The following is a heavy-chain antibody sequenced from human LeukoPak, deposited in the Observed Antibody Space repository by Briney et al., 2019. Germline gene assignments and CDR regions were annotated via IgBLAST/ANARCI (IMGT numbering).Heavy chain of an antibody. V-gene: IGHV3-21*01. CDR1: GFTFSSYS. CDR2: ISSSSSYI. Sequence: KAGGSLRLSCAASGFTFSSYSMNWVRQAPGKGLEWVSSISSSSSYIYYADSVKGRFTISRDNAKNSLYLQMNSLRAEDTAVYYCARDPQRERSYYDILTGNNYYYGMDVWGQGTTVTVSS. J-gene: IGHJ6*02. D-gene: IGHD3-9*01. CDR3: ARDPQRERSYYDILTGNNYYYGMDV.